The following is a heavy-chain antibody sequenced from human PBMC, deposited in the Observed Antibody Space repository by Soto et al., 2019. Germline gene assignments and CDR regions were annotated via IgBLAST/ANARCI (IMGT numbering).Heavy chain of an antibody. CDR2: VSIGGST. CDR3: AKRRGAGGHFDY. Sequence: DVQLLESGGGLVQPEGSLRLSCAASGFTFSSYAMGWVRQGPGKGLEWDAVVSIGGSTHYAYSVRGRFTISRDNSKNTLSLQMNSLTAEDTAVYFCAKRRGAGGHFDYWGQGALVTVSS. J-gene: IGHJ4*02. CDR1: GFTFSSYA. V-gene: IGHV3-23*01. D-gene: IGHD2-15*01.